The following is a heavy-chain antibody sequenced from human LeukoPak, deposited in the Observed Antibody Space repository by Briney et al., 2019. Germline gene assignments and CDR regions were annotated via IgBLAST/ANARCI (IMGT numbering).Heavy chain of an antibody. J-gene: IGHJ4*02. Sequence: ASVKVSCKASGYSFTSNYIHWVRQAPGQGLEWMGMIYPRDGSTSYAQKFQGRVTVSRDTSTSTVHMELSGLRSEDTAVYYCARDQEAFDYWGQGTLVTVSS. CDR2: IYPRDGST. CDR1: GYSFTSNY. CDR3: ARDQEAFDY. V-gene: IGHV1-46*01.